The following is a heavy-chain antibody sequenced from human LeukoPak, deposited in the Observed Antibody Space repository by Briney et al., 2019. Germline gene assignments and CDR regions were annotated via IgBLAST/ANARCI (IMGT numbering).Heavy chain of an antibody. CDR2: ISGSGGST. Sequence: GGSLRLSCAASGFTFSSYAMSWVRQAPAKGLEWVSAISGSGGSTYYADSVRGRFTISRDRSRNTLSLQMNSLRAEDTAVYYCAKDGDYYDSDAYSSFFDFWGQGTLVTVSS. CDR1: GFTFSSYA. CDR3: AKDGDYYDSDAYSSFFDF. J-gene: IGHJ4*02. V-gene: IGHV3-23*01. D-gene: IGHD3-22*01.